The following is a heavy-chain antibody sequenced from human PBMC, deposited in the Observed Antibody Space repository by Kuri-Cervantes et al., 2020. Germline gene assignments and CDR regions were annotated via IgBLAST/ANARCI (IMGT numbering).Heavy chain of an antibody. CDR3: ATITMVQGVIILFDY. D-gene: IGHD3-10*01. Sequence: SVKVSCKASGGTFSSYAISWVRQAPGQGLEWMGGIIPIFGTASYAQKFQGRVTMTEDTSTDTAYMELSSLRSEDTAVYYCATITMVQGVIILFDYWGQGTLVTVSS. CDR1: GGTFSSYA. V-gene: IGHV1-69*06. CDR2: IIPIFGTA. J-gene: IGHJ4*02.